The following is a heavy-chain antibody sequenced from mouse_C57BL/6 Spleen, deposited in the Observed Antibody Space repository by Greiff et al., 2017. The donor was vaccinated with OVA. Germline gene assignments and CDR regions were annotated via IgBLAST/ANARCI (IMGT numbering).Heavy chain of an antibody. Sequence: EVKLLESGPGLVKPSQSLSLTCSVTGYSITSGYYWNWIRQFPGNKLEWMGYISYDGSNNYNPSLKNRISLTRDTSKNQFFLKLNSVTTEDTATYYCARRGSSYSYWYCDVWGTGTTVTVSS. J-gene: IGHJ1*03. D-gene: IGHD1-1*01. V-gene: IGHV3-6*01. CDR3: ARRGSSYSYWYCDV. CDR2: ISYDGSN. CDR1: GYSITSGYY.